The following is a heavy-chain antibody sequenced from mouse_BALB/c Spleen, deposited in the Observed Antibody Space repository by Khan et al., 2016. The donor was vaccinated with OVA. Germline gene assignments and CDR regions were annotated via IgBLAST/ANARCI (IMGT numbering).Heavy chain of an antibody. CDR1: GYAFSNYW. CDR2: IYPGGGNT. V-gene: IGHV1-80*01. J-gene: IGHJ3*01. CDR3: ARSWSEFFAC. Sequence: QVQLKESGAELVRPGSSMKISCKASGYAFSNYWMNWVRQGPGQGLEWIGQIYPGGGNTNYNGKFKDKATLTADKSSSTAYMQLSSLTSEDSAVYFCARSWSEFFACWGQGTMVTVSA.